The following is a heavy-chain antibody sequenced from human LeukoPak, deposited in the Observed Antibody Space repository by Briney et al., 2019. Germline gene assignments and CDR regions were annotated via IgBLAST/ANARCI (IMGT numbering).Heavy chain of an antibody. CDR2: IIPIFGTA. D-gene: IGHD6-25*01. CDR3: ARAGGRTPYSSAPLYYFDY. CDR1: GGTFSSYA. V-gene: IGHV1-69*05. J-gene: IGHJ4*02. Sequence: SVKVSCKASGGTFSSYAISWVRQAPGQGLEWMGGIIPIFGTANYAQKFQGRVTITTDETTSTAYMELSSLRSEDTAVYYCARAGGRTPYSSAPLYYFDYWGQGTLVTVSS.